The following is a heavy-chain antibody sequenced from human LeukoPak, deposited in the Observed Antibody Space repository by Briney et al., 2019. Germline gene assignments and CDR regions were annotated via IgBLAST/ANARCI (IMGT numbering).Heavy chain of an antibody. J-gene: IGHJ4*02. Sequence: GGSLRLSCAAYGFNFSTFWMTSVRRAPGKGLEWVANIKPDGSEKHYVDSVKGRFTVSRDNAKNSLFLHMNSLRVEDRAVYFCASGIGVDWGQGTLVTVSS. CDR2: IKPDGSEK. V-gene: IGHV3-7*01. CDR3: ASGIGVD. D-gene: IGHD1-26*01. CDR1: GFNFSTFW.